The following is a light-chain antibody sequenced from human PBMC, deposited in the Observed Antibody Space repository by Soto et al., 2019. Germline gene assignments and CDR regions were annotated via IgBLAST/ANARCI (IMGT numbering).Light chain of an antibody. J-gene: IGKJ4*01. CDR1: QGIRND. Sequence: AIQMTQSPSSLSASVGDRLTLTCRASQGIRNDLGWYQQKPGKAPKVLIYGASTLQRGVPSRFSGSGFGTDFTLTISSLQPDDFATYYCLQDYSYPLTFGGGTKVEI. CDR3: LQDYSYPLT. V-gene: IGKV1-6*01. CDR2: GAS.